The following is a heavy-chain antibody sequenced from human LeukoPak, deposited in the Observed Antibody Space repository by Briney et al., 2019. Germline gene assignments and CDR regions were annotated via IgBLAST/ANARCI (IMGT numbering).Heavy chain of an antibody. Sequence: GASVKVSCKASGYTFTSYGISWVRQAPGQGHEWMGWISAYNGNTNYAQKLQGRVTMTTDTSTSTAYMELRSLRSDDTAVYYCARDWSFGSGSYNNWFDPWGQGTLVTVSS. J-gene: IGHJ5*02. V-gene: IGHV1-18*04. CDR1: GYTFTSYG. CDR3: ARDWSFGSGSYNNWFDP. CDR2: ISAYNGNT. D-gene: IGHD3-10*01.